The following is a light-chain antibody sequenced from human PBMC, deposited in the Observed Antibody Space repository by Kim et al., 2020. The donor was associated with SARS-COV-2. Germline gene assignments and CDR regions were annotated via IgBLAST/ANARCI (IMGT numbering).Light chain of an antibody. CDR1: QDISNY. CDR3: QKCDSAPWT. V-gene: IGKV1-27*01. Sequence: ASVGNRVTMTCRASQDISNYLAWFQLKPGKAPKLLSYAASALQPGVPSRFSGSGSGTDFTLTVTSLQPEDVATYYCQKCDSAPWTFGQGTKVDIK. J-gene: IGKJ1*01. CDR2: AAS.